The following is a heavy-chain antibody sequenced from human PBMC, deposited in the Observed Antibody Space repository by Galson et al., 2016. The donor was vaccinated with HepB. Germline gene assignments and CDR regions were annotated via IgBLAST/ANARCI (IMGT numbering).Heavy chain of an antibody. D-gene: IGHD6-6*01. V-gene: IGHV1-69*13. J-gene: IGHJ5*02. CDR2: IIPIFDTA. CDR1: GDTFSNYA. CDR3: ARDSSSSLVTSWFDP. Sequence: SVKVSCKASGDTFSNYAISWVRQAPGQGLEWMGGIIPIFDTAVYAQRFQGRVTITADESTSAAYMELISLTSADTAVYYCARDSSSSLVTSWFDPWGQGTLVSVSS.